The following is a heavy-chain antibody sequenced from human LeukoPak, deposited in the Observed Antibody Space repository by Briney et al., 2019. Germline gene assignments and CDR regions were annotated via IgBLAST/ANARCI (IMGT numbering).Heavy chain of an antibody. CDR3: ARGVDSDDYYYYYMDV. CDR1: GVSISSHY. J-gene: IGHJ6*03. V-gene: IGHV4-59*11. CDR2: TYYSGTT. Sequence: SETLSLTCTVSGVSISSHYWSWIRQPPGKGLEWSGYTYYSGTTNDNPSLKSRVTISVGTSKNQFSLKLSSVTAADTAVYYCARGVDSDDYYYYYMDVWGKGTTVTVSS. D-gene: IGHD3-3*01.